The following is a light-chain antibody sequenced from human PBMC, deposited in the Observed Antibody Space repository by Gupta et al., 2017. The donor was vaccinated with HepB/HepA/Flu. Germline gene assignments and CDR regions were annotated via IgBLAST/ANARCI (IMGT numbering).Light chain of an antibody. CDR3: SAWDSSLSAQV. CDR1: SNNVGNQG. V-gene: IGLV10-54*04. CDR2: KNN. Sequence: QAGLTQPPSVSKGLRQTATLTCTGNSNNVGNQGAAWLQQHQGHPPKLLSYKNNNRPSGISEGFSASKSGTTASLTITGLQPEDEADYYCSAWDSSLSAQVFGGGTKLTVL. J-gene: IGLJ2*01.